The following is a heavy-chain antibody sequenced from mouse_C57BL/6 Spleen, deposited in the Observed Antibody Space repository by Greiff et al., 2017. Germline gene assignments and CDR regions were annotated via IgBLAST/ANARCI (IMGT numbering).Heavy chain of an antibody. CDR1: GYTFTSYW. CDR3: ARSGDYYGSSYIGWYFDV. D-gene: IGHD1-1*01. V-gene: IGHV1-7*01. J-gene: IGHJ1*03. Sequence: VQLQQSGAELAKPGASVKLSCKASGYTFTSYWMHWVKQRPGQGLEWIGYINPSSGYTKYNQKFKDKATLTADKSSSTAYMQLSSLTYADSAVYYCARSGDYYGSSYIGWYFDVWGTGTTVTVSS. CDR2: INPSSGYT.